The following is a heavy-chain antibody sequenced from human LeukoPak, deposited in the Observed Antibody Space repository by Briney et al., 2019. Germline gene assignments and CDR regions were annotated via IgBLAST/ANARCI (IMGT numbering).Heavy chain of an antibody. CDR2: ISAYNGNT. CDR1: GYTFTSYG. J-gene: IGHJ6*02. CDR3: ARDWLDGSGSPWVYYYGMDV. V-gene: IGHV1-18*01. D-gene: IGHD3-10*01. Sequence: ASVKVSCKASGYTFTSYGISWVRQAPGQGLEWMGWISAYNGNTNYAQKLQGRVTMTTDTSTSTAYMKLRSLRSDDTAVYYCARDWLDGSGSPWVYYYGMDVWGQGTTVTVSS.